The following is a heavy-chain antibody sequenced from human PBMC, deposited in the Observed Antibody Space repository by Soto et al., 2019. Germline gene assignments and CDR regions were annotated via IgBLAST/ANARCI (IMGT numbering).Heavy chain of an antibody. CDR2: IIPIFGTA. Sequence: SVKVSCKASGGTFSSYAISLVRQAPGQGLEWMGGIIPIFGTANYAQKFQGRVTITADESTSTAYMELSSLRSEDAAVYYCARDDIVVVTAAEYYYYYGMDVWVQGTTVTVSS. D-gene: IGHD2-21*02. J-gene: IGHJ6*02. CDR3: ARDDIVVVTAAEYYYYYGMDV. V-gene: IGHV1-69*13. CDR1: GGTFSSYA.